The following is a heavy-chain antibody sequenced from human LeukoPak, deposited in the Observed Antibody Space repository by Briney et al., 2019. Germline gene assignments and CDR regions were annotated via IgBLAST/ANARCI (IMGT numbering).Heavy chain of an antibody. V-gene: IGHV1-18*01. CDR2: ISAYNGNT. CDR3: ARGAERDYDFWSGYYWDYYYYYYMDV. CDR1: GYTFTSYG. D-gene: IGHD3-3*01. J-gene: IGHJ6*03. Sequence: ASVKVSCKASGYTFTSYGISWVRQAPGQGLEWMGWISAYNGNTNYAQKLQGRVTMTTDTPTSTAYMELRSLRSDDTAVYYCARGAERDYDFWSGYYWDYYYYYYMDVWGKGTTVTVSS.